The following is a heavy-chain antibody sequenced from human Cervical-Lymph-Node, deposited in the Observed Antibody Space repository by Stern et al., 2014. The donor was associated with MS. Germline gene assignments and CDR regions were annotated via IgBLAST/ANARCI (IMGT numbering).Heavy chain of an antibody. Sequence: KLVQSGAEVKKPGASVKISCRTSGYTFTAYYIHWVRQAPGQGLEWMGRINAASGVTAYAQNFQDRVTMTRDTSINTVYMEMTRLTSDDTAVYFCARRGMDVWGQGTTVTVSS. CDR1: GYTFTAYY. V-gene: IGHV1-2*06. CDR2: INAASGVT. CDR3: ARRGMDV. J-gene: IGHJ6*02.